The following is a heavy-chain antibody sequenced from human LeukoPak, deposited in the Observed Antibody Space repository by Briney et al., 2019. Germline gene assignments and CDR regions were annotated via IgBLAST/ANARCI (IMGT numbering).Heavy chain of an antibody. D-gene: IGHD6-13*01. CDR1: GFTFSSYW. Sequence: PGGSLRLSCAASGFTFSSYWTHWARQAPGKGLVWVSRINSDGSSTSYADSAKGRFTISRDNAKNTLYLQMDSLRAEDTAVYYCARALRYSSPFDYWGQGTLVTVSS. J-gene: IGHJ4*02. CDR2: INSDGSST. V-gene: IGHV3-74*01. CDR3: ARALRYSSPFDY.